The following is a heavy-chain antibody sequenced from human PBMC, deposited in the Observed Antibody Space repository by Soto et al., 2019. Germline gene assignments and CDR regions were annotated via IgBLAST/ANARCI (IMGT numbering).Heavy chain of an antibody. CDR3: ARVEDYSKYEYMGV. CDR2: IYYSGST. V-gene: IGHV4-39*01. J-gene: IGHJ6*03. CDR1: GGSISSSSYY. Sequence: QLQLQESGPGLVKPSETLSLTCTVSGGSISSSSYYWGWIRQPPGKGLEWIGSIYYSGSTYYNPSLTGRVTVCVDTSKNQFSLKLGSVTAADTAVYYGARVEDYSKYEYMGVWGKGTTVTVSS. D-gene: IGHD4-4*01.